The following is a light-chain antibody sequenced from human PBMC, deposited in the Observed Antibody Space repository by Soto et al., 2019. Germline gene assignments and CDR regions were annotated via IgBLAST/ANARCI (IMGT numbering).Light chain of an antibody. V-gene: IGKV3-20*01. CDR3: QEYDGAPPIT. CDR2: EAS. CDR1: QSVRSER. Sequence: EIVLTQSPDTLSLSPGERATLSCMASQSVRSERLAWYQQNRGQAPTLLICEASSRASGTPERFSGSGSRTDFTLTISRLETEDFAVYYCQEYDGAPPITFGLGTRLEIK. J-gene: IGKJ5*01.